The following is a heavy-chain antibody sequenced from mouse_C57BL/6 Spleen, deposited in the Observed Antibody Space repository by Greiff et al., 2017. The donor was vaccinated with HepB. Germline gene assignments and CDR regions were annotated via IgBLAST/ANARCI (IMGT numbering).Heavy chain of an antibody. D-gene: IGHD4-1*01. CDR1: GYAFSSSW. CDR2: IYPGDGDT. Sequence: VQLQQSGPELVKPGASVKISCKASGYAFSSSWMNWVKQRPGKGLEWIGRIYPGDGDTNYNGKFKGKATLTADKSSSTAYMQLSRLTSEDSAVYFCAREGLTGRFDYWGQGTTLTVSS. CDR3: AREGLTGRFDY. V-gene: IGHV1-82*01. J-gene: IGHJ2*01.